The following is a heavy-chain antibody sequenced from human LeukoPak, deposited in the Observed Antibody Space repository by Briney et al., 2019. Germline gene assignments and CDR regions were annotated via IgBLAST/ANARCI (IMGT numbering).Heavy chain of an antibody. CDR2: IKQDGSEK. J-gene: IGHJ6*02. CDR3: VKDRDFWSGLDV. CDR1: GFTFSGYW. Sequence: GGSLRLSCAASGFTFSGYWMSWVRQAPGKGLEWVANIKQDGSEKYYVDSVRGRFTISRDNAKNSLYLQMNSLKLEDTALYYCVKDRDFWSGLDVWGQGTMVTVS. D-gene: IGHD3-3*01. V-gene: IGHV3-7*03.